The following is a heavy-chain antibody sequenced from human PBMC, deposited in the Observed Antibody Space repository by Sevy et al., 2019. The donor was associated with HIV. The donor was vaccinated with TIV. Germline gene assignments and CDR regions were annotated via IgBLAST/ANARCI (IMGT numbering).Heavy chain of an antibody. CDR3: AGENAWGRGYS. D-gene: IGHD1-26*01. Sequence: SETLSLTCTVSGGSITSLYWNWIRQPPGKGLVWIANIYYNGHINYNPSLKSRVTLSLDTSKNQFSLRLSSVTAADTAMYYCAGENAWGRGYSSGQGTLVTVSS. V-gene: IGHV4-59*08. CDR2: IYYNGHI. CDR1: GGSITSLY. J-gene: IGHJ4*02.